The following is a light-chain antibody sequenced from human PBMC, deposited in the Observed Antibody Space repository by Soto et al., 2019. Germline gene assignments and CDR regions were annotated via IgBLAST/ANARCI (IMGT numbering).Light chain of an antibody. Sequence: EIVLTQSPATLSLSPGQRATLSCRASQSVSSHLAWYQQKPGQALRFLIYDASNRATGIPARFSGSGSGTDFTLTISSLEPEDFAVYYCQQYNNWPPWTFGQGTKVDIK. CDR3: QQYNNWPPWT. J-gene: IGKJ1*01. CDR1: QSVSSH. CDR2: DAS. V-gene: IGKV3-11*01.